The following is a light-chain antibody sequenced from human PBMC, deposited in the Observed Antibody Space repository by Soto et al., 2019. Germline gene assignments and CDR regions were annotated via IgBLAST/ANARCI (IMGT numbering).Light chain of an antibody. Sequence: QSALTQPASVSGSPGQSITISCAGTSSDVGRYNLVSWYQHHPGTAPKLMIYEVSKRPSGVSDRFSGSKSGNTASLTISGLQAEDEADYCCCSYAGTNTYVLFGGGTKLTVL. CDR2: EVS. V-gene: IGLV2-23*02. CDR1: SSDVGRYNL. J-gene: IGLJ2*01. CDR3: CSYAGTNTYVL.